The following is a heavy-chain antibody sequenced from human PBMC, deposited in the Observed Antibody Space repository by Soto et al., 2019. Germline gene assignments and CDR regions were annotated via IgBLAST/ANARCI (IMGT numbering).Heavy chain of an antibody. CDR3: ARGDSTGCSNGVCSFFYNHDMDV. CDR1: GYSFTDYH. V-gene: IGHV1-2*04. Sequence: ASVKVSCKASGYSFTDYHIHWVRQAPGQGLEWLGRINPKSGGTSTAQKFQGWVTMTTDTSISTASMELTRLTSDDTAIYYCARGDSTGCSNGVCSFFYNHDMDVWGQGTTVTVSS. D-gene: IGHD2-8*01. J-gene: IGHJ6*02. CDR2: INPKSGGT.